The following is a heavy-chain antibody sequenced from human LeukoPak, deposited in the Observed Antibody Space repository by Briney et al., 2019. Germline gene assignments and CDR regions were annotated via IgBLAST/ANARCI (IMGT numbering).Heavy chain of an antibody. CDR1: GFTFSDYY. J-gene: IGHJ4*02. D-gene: IGHD1-14*01. CDR3: ARDRNFPAYYFDY. V-gene: IGHV3-11*04. Sequence: MPGGSLRLSCAASGFTFSDYYMSWIRQAPGKGLEWVSYISSSGSTIYYADSVKGRFTISRDNSKNALYLQMDSLRAEDTAVYYCARDRNFPAYYFDYWGQGALVTVSS. CDR2: ISSSGSTI.